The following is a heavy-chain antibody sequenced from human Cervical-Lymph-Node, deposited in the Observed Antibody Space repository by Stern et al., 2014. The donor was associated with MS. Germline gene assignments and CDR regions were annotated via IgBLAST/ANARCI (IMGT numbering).Heavy chain of an antibody. CDR3: ARESLQRFDP. Sequence: QVQLVQSGAEVKKPGASVKVSCKASGYTFTSYGISWVRQAPGQGLEWMGLISANNGNTNYAQKLQGRVTMTPDTSPSTAYLGLRSLRSDDTAVYYCARESLQRFDPWGQGTLVTVSS. CDR2: ISANNGNT. CDR1: GYTFTSYG. J-gene: IGHJ5*02. V-gene: IGHV1-18*04.